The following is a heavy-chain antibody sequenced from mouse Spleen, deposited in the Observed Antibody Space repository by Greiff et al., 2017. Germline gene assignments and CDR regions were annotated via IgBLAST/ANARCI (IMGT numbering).Heavy chain of an antibody. D-gene: IGHD2-3*01. CDR2: ISSGGSYT. V-gene: IGHV5-9-1*01. CDR1: GFTFSSYA. CDR3: ARHIYDGYPAWFAY. Sequence: EVMLVESGGGLVKPGGSLKLSCAASGFTFSSYAMSWVRQTPEKRLEWVATISSGGSYTYYPDSVKGRFTISRDNAKNTLYLQMSSLRSEDTAMYYCARHIYDGYPAWFAYWGQGTLVTVSA. J-gene: IGHJ3*01.